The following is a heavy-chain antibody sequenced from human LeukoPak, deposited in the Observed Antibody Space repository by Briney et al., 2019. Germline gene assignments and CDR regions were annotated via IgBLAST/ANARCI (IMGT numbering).Heavy chain of an antibody. J-gene: IGHJ4*02. CDR3: AKEKTDSGGFAD. CDR1: GYTFTGYY. V-gene: IGHV1-2*02. Sequence: ASVKVSCKASGYTFTGYYMHWVRQAPGQGLEWMGWINPNSGGTNYAQKFQGRVTMTRDTSITTAYMELSTLNSDDTALYYCAKEKTDSGGFADWGQGTLVTVSA. CDR2: INPNSGGT. D-gene: IGHD3-10*01.